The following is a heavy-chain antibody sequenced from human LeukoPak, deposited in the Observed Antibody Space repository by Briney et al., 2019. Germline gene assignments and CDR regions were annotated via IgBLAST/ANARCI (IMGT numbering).Heavy chain of an antibody. V-gene: IGHV1-58*02. D-gene: IGHD3-3*01. CDR3: AAGFITPDAFDI. J-gene: IGHJ3*02. CDR2: IVVGSGNT. Sequence: SVKVSCKASGFTFTSSAMQWVRQARGQRLEWIGWIVVGSGNTNYAQKFQERVTITRDMSTSTAYMELSSLRSEDTAVYYCAAGFITPDAFDIWGQGTMVTVSS. CDR1: GFTFTSSA.